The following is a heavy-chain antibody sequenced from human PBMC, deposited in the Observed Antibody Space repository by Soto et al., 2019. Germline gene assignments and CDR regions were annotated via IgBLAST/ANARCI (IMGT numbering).Heavy chain of an antibody. J-gene: IGHJ4*02. D-gene: IGHD3-16*01. CDR3: AKDRREGGNSAFYCDC. CDR2: ISATGGGT. V-gene: IGHV3-23*01. Sequence: GGSLRLSCAASGFKFSNYAMSWVRQAPGKGLEWVSLISATGGGTYYADSVKGRFTISRDNSHNTLYLQVHSLTAEDTAVYYCAKDRREGGNSAFYCDCWGQGAQVTASS. CDR1: GFKFSNYA.